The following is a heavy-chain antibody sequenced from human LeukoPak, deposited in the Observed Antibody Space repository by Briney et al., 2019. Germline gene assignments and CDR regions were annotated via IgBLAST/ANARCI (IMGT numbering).Heavy chain of an antibody. CDR2: ITSGSSYI. J-gene: IGHJ4*02. V-gene: IGHV3-21*01. D-gene: IGHD6-13*01. CDR1: GFTFSSYN. Sequence: GGSLRLSCAASGFTFSSYNMNWVRQAPGKGLEWVSSITSGSSYIYYADSVKGRFTISRDNAKNSLYLQMNSLRAEDTAVYYCARDPPLGLAAAGTTNFDYWGQGTLVTVSS. CDR3: ARDPPLGLAAAGTTNFDY.